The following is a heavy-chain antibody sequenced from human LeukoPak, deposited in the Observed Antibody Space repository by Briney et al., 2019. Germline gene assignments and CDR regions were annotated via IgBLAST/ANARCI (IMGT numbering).Heavy chain of an antibody. CDR2: ISGGGDNT. Sequence: GGSLRLSCAASGFTFSSYAMSWVRQAPGKGLEWVSGISGGGDNTYYADSVKGRFTISRDNAKNTLYLQMNSLRAEDTAVYYCAKKSPDSSGNPAYDWGQGTLVTVSS. V-gene: IGHV3-23*01. CDR1: GFTFSSYA. CDR3: AKKSPDSSGNPAYD. J-gene: IGHJ4*02. D-gene: IGHD4-23*01.